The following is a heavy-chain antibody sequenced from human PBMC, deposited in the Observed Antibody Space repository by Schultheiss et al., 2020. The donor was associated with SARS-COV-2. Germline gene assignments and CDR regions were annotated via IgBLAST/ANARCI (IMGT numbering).Heavy chain of an antibody. J-gene: IGHJ5*02. Sequence: SQTLSLTCAVYGGSFTYYYWMCIRQSPGKGLEWIGEINHVGRNNYTPSLKSRVTISVDTSKNQFSLKLSSVTAADTAVYYCARQGAGSGWYEGWFDPWGQGTLVTVSS. CDR2: INHVGRN. CDR3: ARQGAGSGWYEGWFDP. D-gene: IGHD6-19*01. V-gene: IGHV4-34*01. CDR1: GGSFTYYY.